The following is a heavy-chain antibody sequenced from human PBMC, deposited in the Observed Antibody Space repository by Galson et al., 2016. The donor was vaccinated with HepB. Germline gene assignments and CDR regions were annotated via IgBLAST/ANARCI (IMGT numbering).Heavy chain of an antibody. D-gene: IGHD1-26*01. V-gene: IGHV3-64D*06. J-gene: IGHJ6*02. Sequence: LRLSCAASGFTFRNYGMHWVRQAPGRGLEYVSGISSNGRSTYYADSVKVRFTVSRDNSKNTLYLQMSSLRADDTAGYSCVKRGDPIVGFFGWAYGMDVWGQGTTVTVSS. CDR1: GFTFRNYG. CDR3: VKRGDPIVGFFGWAYGMDV. CDR2: ISSNGRST.